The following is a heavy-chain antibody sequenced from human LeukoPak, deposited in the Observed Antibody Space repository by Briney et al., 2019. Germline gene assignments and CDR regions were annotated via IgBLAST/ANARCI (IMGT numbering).Heavy chain of an antibody. Sequence: ASVKVSCKASGYTFTSYDINWVRQATGQGLEWMGWINTNTGNPTYAQGFTGRSVFSLDTSVSTAYLQISSLKAEDTAVYYCAREYYDFWSGYRSGAFDIWGQGTMVTVSS. CDR2: INTNTGNP. V-gene: IGHV7-4-1*02. CDR1: GYTFTSYD. CDR3: AREYYDFWSGYRSGAFDI. D-gene: IGHD3-3*01. J-gene: IGHJ3*02.